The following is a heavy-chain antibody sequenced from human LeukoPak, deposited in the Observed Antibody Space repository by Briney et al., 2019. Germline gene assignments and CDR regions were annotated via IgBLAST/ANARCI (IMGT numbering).Heavy chain of an antibody. J-gene: IGHJ5*02. Sequence: PGGSLRLSCAASGFTLSGSAIHWVRQSSGKGLEWVGHIDEKDNFYATTSAASVTGRFTISRDDSKNTAYLQMNSLKTEDTALYYCTRDSGTYNWLDPWGQGTLVTVAS. D-gene: IGHD1-26*01. CDR1: GFTLSGSA. CDR3: TRDSGTYNWLDP. V-gene: IGHV3-73*01. CDR2: IDEKDNFYAT.